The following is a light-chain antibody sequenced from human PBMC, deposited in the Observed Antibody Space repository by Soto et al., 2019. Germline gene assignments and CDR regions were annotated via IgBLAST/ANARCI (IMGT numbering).Light chain of an antibody. J-gene: IGLJ1*01. V-gene: IGLV2-11*01. CDR1: SSDVGGYNY. CDR2: DVS. Sequence: QSALTQPRSVSGSPGQSVTISCTGSSSDVGGYNYVFWYQHHPGKAPKVVIYDVSQRPSGVPDRFSGSKSGNTASLTISGLQAEDEADYYCCSYAGSYTFVFGSGTKVTVL. CDR3: CSYAGSYTFV.